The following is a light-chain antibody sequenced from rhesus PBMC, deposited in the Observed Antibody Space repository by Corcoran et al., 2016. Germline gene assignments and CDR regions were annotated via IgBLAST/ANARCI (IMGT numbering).Light chain of an antibody. CDR2: GGS. Sequence: EMVITQSPATLSLSPGERATLPCRTSQSVSSYVACYQKKPEQSPRSLFCGGSNRATGIPDRFSGSGSGTDRTLIIRSMEPEDVGVYYCHQYSNWNSFGQGTKVEIK. J-gene: IGKJ2*01. CDR3: HQYSNWNS. CDR1: QSVSSY. V-gene: IGKV3S9*01.